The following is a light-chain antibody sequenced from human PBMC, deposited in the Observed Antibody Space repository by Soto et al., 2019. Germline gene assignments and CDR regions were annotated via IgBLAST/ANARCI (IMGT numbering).Light chain of an antibody. Sequence: DIVMTQSPLSLPVTPGEPASISCRSSQSLLHSNGYNYLDWYLQKPGQSPQLLIYLGSNRASGVPDRFSGSGSGTDFTLKISRVEAEDVGVYYCMQALQTPPGNTFGKGTKLEIK. CDR1: QSLLHSNGYNY. J-gene: IGKJ2*01. CDR3: MQALQTPPGNT. V-gene: IGKV2-28*01. CDR2: LGS.